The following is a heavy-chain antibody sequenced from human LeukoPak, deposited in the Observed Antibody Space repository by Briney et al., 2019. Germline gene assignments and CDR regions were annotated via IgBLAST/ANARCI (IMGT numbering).Heavy chain of an antibody. Sequence: GGSLRLSCAASGFNFAGSAMSWVRQTPRKGLEWVSLISFNGRNTYYGDSVKGRFTISRDNAKNSLFLQMISLRAEDTAVYYCARDRAYKSFDYWGQGALVTVSS. CDR3: ARDRAYKSFDY. J-gene: IGHJ4*02. D-gene: IGHD3-16*01. CDR1: GFNFAGSA. CDR2: ISFNGRNT. V-gene: IGHV3-23*01.